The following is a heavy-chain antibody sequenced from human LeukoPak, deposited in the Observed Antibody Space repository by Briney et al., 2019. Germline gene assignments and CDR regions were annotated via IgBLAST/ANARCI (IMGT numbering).Heavy chain of an antibody. J-gene: IGHJ4*02. CDR3: AQERQQLFDY. V-gene: IGHV2-5*01. CDR1: GGSISSYYW. D-gene: IGHD6-13*01. CDR2: IYWNDDK. Sequence: TLSLTCTVSGGSISSYYWSWIRQPPGKALEWLALIYWNDDKRYSPSLKSRLTITKDTSKNQVVLTMTNMDPVDTATYYCAQERQQLFDYWGQGTLVTVSS.